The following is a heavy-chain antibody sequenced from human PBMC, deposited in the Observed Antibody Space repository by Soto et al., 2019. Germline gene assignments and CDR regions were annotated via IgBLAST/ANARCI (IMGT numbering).Heavy chain of an antibody. CDR2: ISYDGSNK. V-gene: IGHV3-30*18. D-gene: IGHD3-22*01. Sequence: QVQLVESGGGVVQPGRSLRLSCAASGFTFSSYGMHWVRQAPGKGLEWVAVISYDGSNKYYADSVKGRFTISRDNSKNTLYLQMNSLRAEDTAVYYCAKSVSSGYYPSAEYFQHWGQGTLVTVSS. CDR3: AKSVSSGYYPSAEYFQH. CDR1: GFTFSSYG. J-gene: IGHJ1*01.